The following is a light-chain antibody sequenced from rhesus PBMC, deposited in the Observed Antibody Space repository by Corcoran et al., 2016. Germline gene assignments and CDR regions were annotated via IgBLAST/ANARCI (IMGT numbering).Light chain of an antibody. CDR3: QQYENFPPT. Sequence: DIQMTQSPSSLSASVGDRVTFTCRVSQAIKNYVSWYQHKPGKAPKPLIFYTSSLETGVPSRFCGSRSGTDDILTISSLQPEDVATYYCQQYENFPPTFGGGTKVDLK. J-gene: IGKJ4*01. CDR1: QAIKNY. V-gene: IGKV1-66*01. CDR2: YTS.